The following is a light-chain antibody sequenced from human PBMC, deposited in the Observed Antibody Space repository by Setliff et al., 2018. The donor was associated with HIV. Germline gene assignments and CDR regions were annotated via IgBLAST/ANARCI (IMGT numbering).Light chain of an antibody. J-gene: IGLJ1*01. CDR2: EVS. V-gene: IGLV2-14*01. CDR3: SSYASSDTYV. CDR1: SSDVGGYNS. Sequence: QSALTQPASVSGSPGQSITISCTGTSSDVGGYNSVSWYQQHPGKAPKLMIYEVSNRPSGVSNRFSGSKSGNTASLTISGLQAEDDADYYGSSYASSDTYV.